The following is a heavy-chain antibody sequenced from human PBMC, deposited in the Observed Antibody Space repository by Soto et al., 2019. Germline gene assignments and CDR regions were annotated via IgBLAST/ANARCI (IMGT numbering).Heavy chain of an antibody. V-gene: IGHV3-23*04. CDR2: IRGSGGSA. J-gene: IGHJ4*02. CDR1: GFTFRSYA. CDR3: AKDTAVSGTFVVTFDA. Sequence: EVQLVESGGGLVQPGGSLRLSCAASGFTFRSYAMSWVRQAPGKGLEWISSIRGSGGSAFCVDSVKGRFTISRDNSKNTRQLQMNSLRADDTAIYYCAKDTAVSGTFVVTFDAWGQGSLVTVSS. D-gene: IGHD6-19*01.